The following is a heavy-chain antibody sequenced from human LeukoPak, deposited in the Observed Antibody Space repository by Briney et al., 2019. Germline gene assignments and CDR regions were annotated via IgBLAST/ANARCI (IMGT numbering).Heavy chain of an antibody. Sequence: PGGPLRLSCTASGFTFSDYYMDWVRQAPGKGLEWVGRTRKKANSYTTEYAASVKGRFTISRDDSKNLLYLQMNSLTTDGTAVYYCTRSCTGTRLYYFDYWGQGTLVTVSS. D-gene: IGHD1/OR15-1a*01. V-gene: IGHV3-72*01. CDR1: GFTFSDYY. CDR3: TRSCTGTRLYYFDY. CDR2: TRKKANSYTT. J-gene: IGHJ4*02.